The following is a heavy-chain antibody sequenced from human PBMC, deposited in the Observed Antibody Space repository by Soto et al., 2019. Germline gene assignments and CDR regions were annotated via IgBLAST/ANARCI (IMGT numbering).Heavy chain of an antibody. J-gene: IGHJ5*02. V-gene: IGHV4-59*08. CDR2: VYHSGTT. D-gene: IGHD2-21*02. Sequence: QVHLQESGPGLVKPSETLSLTCTVSGDSVTRYVWNWIRQSPGKGLEWIGFVYHSGTTLYNPSLKSRVTMSLDTSKNQFSLMVSSVTAADTAIYYCARRVTISSGTAGNDNWLDPWGQGTPVTVSS. CDR3: ARRVTISSGTAGNDNWLDP. CDR1: GDSVTRYV.